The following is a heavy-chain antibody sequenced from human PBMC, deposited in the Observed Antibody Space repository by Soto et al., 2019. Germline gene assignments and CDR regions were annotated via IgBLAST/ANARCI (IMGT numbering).Heavy chain of an antibody. CDR2: INGGSTT. CDR1: GFTFSSYA. Sequence: GGSLRLSCAASGFTFSSYAMSWVRQAPGKGLEWVTAINGGSTTYYADSVKGRFTISRDNSKNTLYLQKNSLRAEDTAVYYCAKDKDWSGVYGMDVWGQGTTVTVSS. D-gene: IGHD3-3*01. V-gene: IGHV3-23*01. J-gene: IGHJ6*02. CDR3: AKDKDWSGVYGMDV.